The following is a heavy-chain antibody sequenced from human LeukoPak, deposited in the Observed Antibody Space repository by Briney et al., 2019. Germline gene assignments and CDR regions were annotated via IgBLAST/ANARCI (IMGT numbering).Heavy chain of an antibody. CDR2: ISYDGSNK. Sequence: PGGSLRLSCAASGFTFSSYGMHWVRQAPGKGLEWVAVISYDGSNKYYADSVKGRFTISRDNSKNTLYLQMNSLRAEDTAVYYCAKDLRGYSYGHGDYWGQGTLVTVSS. V-gene: IGHV3-30*18. D-gene: IGHD5-18*01. CDR1: GFTFSSYG. J-gene: IGHJ4*02. CDR3: AKDLRGYSYGHGDY.